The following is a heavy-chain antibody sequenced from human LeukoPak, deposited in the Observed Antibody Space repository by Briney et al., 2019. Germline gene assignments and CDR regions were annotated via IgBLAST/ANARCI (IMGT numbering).Heavy chain of an antibody. CDR3: ARAGSYDFWSGYDYYYYGMDV. Sequence: PSETLSLTCAVYGGSFSGYYWSWIRQPPGEGLEWIGYIYYSGGTNYNPALKSRVTISVDTSKNQFSLKLSSVTAADTAVYYCARAGSYDFWSGYDYYYYGMDVWGQGTTVTVSS. CDR2: IYYSGGT. D-gene: IGHD3-3*01. V-gene: IGHV4-59*01. CDR1: GGSFSGYY. J-gene: IGHJ6*02.